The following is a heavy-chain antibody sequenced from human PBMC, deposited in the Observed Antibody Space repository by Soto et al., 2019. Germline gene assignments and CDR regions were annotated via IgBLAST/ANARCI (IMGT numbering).Heavy chain of an antibody. CDR1: GGSFSGYY. J-gene: IGHJ6*02. CDR2: INHSGST. Sequence: PSETLSLTCAVYGGSFSGYYWSWVRQPPGKGLEWSGRINHSGSTNYNPSLKSRVTISVDTSKNQFSLKLSSVTAADTAVYYCARTMAVRLVQTAILPGGGIDVWGQGTTVTVS. CDR3: ARTMAVRLVQTAILPGGGIDV. D-gene: IGHD2-2*02. V-gene: IGHV4-34*01.